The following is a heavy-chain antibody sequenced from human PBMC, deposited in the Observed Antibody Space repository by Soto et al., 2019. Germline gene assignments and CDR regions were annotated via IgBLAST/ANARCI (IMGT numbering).Heavy chain of an antibody. CDR2: IYYSGST. J-gene: IGHJ4*02. CDR1: GGSISSGDYY. Sequence: PSETLSLTCTVSGGSISSGDYYWSWIRQPPGKGLEWIGYIYYSGSTYYNPSLKSRVTISVDTSKNQFSLKLSSVTAADTAVYYCASQALRITIFGVVIEGFDYWGQGTLVTVSS. D-gene: IGHD3-3*01. V-gene: IGHV4-30-4*01. CDR3: ASQALRITIFGVVIEGFDY.